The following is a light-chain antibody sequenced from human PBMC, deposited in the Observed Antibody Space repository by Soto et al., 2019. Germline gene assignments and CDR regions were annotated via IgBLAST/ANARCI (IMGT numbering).Light chain of an antibody. J-gene: IGKJ4*01. V-gene: IGKV1-39*01. CDR1: QSISTY. Sequence: DIQMTQSPSSLSASVRDRVTITCRASQSISTYLNWYQQKPGKAPNLLIYAASSFQSGVPSRFSGSGSGTDFTLTISSLQPEDFATYYCQQSYSTPRTFGGGTKVEIK. CDR2: AAS. CDR3: QQSYSTPRT.